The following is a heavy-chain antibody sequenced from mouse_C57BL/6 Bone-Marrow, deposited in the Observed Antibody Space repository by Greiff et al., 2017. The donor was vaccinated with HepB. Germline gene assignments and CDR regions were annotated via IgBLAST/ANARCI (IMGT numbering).Heavy chain of an antibody. D-gene: IGHD1-1*01. CDR2: IYTGGGYT. J-gene: IGHJ2*01. V-gene: IGHV1-63*01. CDR1: GYTFTNYW. CDR3: ARSEGSSYEGYFDY. Sequence: QVQLQQSGAELVRPGTSVKMSCKATGYTFTNYWIGWAKQRPGHGLEWIGDIYTGGGYTNYNEKFKGKATLTADKSSSTAYMQFSSLTSEDSAIYYCARSEGSSYEGYFDYWGQGTTLTVSS.